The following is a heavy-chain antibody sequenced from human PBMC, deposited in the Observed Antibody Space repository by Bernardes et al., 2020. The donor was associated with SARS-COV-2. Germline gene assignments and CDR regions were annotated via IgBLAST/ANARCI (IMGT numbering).Heavy chain of an antibody. CDR1: GFTFDDYA. D-gene: IGHD6-19*01. Sequence: GWSLRLSCAASGFTFDDYAMHWVRQAPGKGLEWVSGISWNSGSIGYADSVKGRFTISRDNAKNSLYLQMNSLRTEDTALYYCAKDIGDGFSSGGIDYWGQGTLVTVSS. J-gene: IGHJ4*02. CDR3: AKDIGDGFSSGGIDY. CDR2: ISWNSGSI. V-gene: IGHV3-9*01.